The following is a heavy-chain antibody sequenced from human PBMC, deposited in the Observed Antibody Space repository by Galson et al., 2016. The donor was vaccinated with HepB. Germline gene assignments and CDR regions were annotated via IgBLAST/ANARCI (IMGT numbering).Heavy chain of an antibody. D-gene: IGHD6-19*01. CDR3: ARARYSSDAHPGYYFDY. CDR2: IGGHISST. J-gene: IGHJ4*02. V-gene: IGHV3-48*01. Sequence: SLRLSCAASGFTFSSYGMNWVRQAPGRGLEWIAYIGGHISSTFYADSVKGRFTISRDNAKNSLSLHMIGLRAEDTAVYYCARARYSSDAHPGYYFDYWGQGTLVPVSS. CDR1: GFTFSSYG.